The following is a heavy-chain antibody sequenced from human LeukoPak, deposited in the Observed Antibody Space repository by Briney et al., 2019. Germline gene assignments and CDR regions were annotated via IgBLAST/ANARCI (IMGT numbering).Heavy chain of an antibody. J-gene: IGHJ4*02. Sequence: ASVKVSCKASGYTFTSYDINWVRQATGQGLEWMGWMNPNSGDTGYPQKFQGRVTMTRNTSLSKAYMELSSLRSEDTAVYYCARLPRLLWGTASVDYWGQGTLVTVSS. D-gene: IGHD5-18*01. CDR2: MNPNSGDT. CDR1: GYTFTSYD. V-gene: IGHV1-8*01. CDR3: ARLPRLLWGTASVDY.